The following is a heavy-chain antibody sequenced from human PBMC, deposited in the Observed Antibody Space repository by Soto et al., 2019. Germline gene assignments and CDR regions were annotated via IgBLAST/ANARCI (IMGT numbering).Heavy chain of an antibody. CDR1: GGSISSGDYY. V-gene: IGHV4-30-4*01. CDR2: IYYSGST. D-gene: IGHD6-19*01. Sequence: QVQLQESGPGLVKPTQTLSLTCTVSGGSISSGDYYWSWIRQPPGKGLEGIGYIYYSGSTYYNPSLKSRVTISVDTSKNQFSLKLSSVTAADTAVYYCARAEGSGWQIIDYWGQGTLVTVSS. CDR3: ARAEGSGWQIIDY. J-gene: IGHJ4*02.